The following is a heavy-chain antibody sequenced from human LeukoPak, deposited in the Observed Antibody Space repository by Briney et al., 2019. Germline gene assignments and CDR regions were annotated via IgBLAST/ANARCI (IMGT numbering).Heavy chain of an antibody. CDR3: ARTGTGGWFDP. Sequence: SETLSLTCAVYGGSFSGYYWSWICQPPGKGLEWIGEINHSGSTNYNPSLKSRVTISVDTSKNQFSLKLSSVTAADTAVYYCARTGTGGWFDPWGQGTLVTVSS. CDR2: INHSGST. V-gene: IGHV4-34*01. D-gene: IGHD1/OR15-1a*01. J-gene: IGHJ5*02. CDR1: GGSFSGYY.